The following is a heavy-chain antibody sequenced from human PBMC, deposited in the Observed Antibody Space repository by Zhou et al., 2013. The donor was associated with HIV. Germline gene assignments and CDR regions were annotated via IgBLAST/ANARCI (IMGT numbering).Heavy chain of an antibody. J-gene: IGHJ3*02. Sequence: QVQLVQSGAEVKNPGASVKVSCKASGGTFDNFAVAWVRQAPGRGLEWVGGISPIFGMANYGQNFKNRVSITTDGSTRTTYMELSSLKSEDTAVYFCARGGGSRIDNAFDIWGQGTSVTVS. CDR2: ISPIFGMA. CDR3: ARGGGSRIDNAFDI. D-gene: IGHD3-16*01. V-gene: IGHV1-69*01. CDR1: GGTFDNFA.